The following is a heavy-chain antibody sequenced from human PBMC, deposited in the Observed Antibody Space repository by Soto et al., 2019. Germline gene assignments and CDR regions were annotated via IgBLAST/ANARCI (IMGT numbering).Heavy chain of an antibody. J-gene: IGHJ4*02. V-gene: IGHV1-46*01. D-gene: IGHD2-15*01. CDR3: ARVGRGTRSLSGGDY. Sequence: QVQLVQSGAEVKKPGASVKVSCKASGYTFTSYYMHWVRQAPGQGLEWMGIINPSGGSTSYAQKFKGRVTMTRDTSTSTVYMELSSLRSEDTAVYYCARVGRGTRSLSGGDYWGQGTLVTVSS. CDR2: INPSGGST. CDR1: GYTFTSYY.